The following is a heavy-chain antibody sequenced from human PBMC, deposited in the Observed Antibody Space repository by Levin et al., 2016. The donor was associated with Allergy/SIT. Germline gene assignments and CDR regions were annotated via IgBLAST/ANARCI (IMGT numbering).Heavy chain of an antibody. CDR1: GGSFSGYY. D-gene: IGHD5-24*01. V-gene: IGHV4-34*01. CDR2: INHSGST. Sequence: SETLSLTCAVYGGSFSGYYWSWIRQPPGKGLEWIGEINHSGSTNYNPSLKSRVTISVDTSKNQFSLKLSSVTAADTAVYYCARDHYNPTGFDYWGQGTLVTVSS. J-gene: IGHJ4*02. CDR3: ARDHYNPTGFDY.